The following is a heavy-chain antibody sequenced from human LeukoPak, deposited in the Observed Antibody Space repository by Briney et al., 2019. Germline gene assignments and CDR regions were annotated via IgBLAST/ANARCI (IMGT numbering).Heavy chain of an antibody. CDR3: AREYYYDGSGYPIDY. V-gene: IGHV1-46*01. CDR2: INPSGGST. J-gene: IGHJ4*02. CDR1: GYTFTSYY. D-gene: IGHD3-22*01. Sequence: ASVKVSCKASGYTFTSYYMHWVRQAPGQGLEWMGIINPSGGSTSYAQKFQGRVTMTRDTSTSTVYMELSSLRSEDTAVYYCAREYYYDGSGYPIDYWGQGTLVTVSS.